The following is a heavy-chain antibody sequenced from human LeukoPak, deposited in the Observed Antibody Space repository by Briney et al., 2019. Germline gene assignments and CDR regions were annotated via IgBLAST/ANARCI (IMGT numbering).Heavy chain of an antibody. J-gene: IGHJ4*02. Sequence: PSETLSLTCTVSGGSISSGGYYWSWIRQHPGKGLEWIGYIYYSGSTYYNPSLKSRVTISVDTSKNQSSLKLSSVTAADTAVYYCARDHRIQLWSYFDYWGQGTLVTVSS. V-gene: IGHV4-31*03. CDR2: IYYSGST. D-gene: IGHD5-18*01. CDR3: ARDHRIQLWSYFDY. CDR1: GGSISSGGYY.